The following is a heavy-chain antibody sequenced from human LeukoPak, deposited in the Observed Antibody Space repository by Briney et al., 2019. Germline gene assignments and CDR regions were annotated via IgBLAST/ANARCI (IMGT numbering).Heavy chain of an antibody. CDR3: ARLIGSYRYFDY. J-gene: IGHJ4*02. V-gene: IGHV3-7*01. Sequence: PGGSLRSSCAASGFTFSNYWMTWVRQAPGKGLEWAANIKQDGSEKYYVDSVKGRFTISRDNAKNSLYLQMNSLRAEDTAVYYCARLIGSYRYFDYWGQVALATVSS. CDR2: IKQDGSEK. CDR1: GFTFSNYW. D-gene: IGHD3-10*01.